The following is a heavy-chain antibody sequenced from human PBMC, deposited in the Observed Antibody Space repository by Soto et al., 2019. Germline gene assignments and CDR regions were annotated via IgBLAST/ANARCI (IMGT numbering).Heavy chain of an antibody. Sequence: PGGSLRLSCAASGFTFSSYAMSWVRQAPGKGLEWVSAISGSGGSTYYADSVKGRFTISRDNSKNTLYLQMNSLRAEDTAVYYCAKSLFESGSYYQSVRARCGYWGQGTLVTVSS. CDR1: GFTFSSYA. CDR3: AKSLFESGSYYQSVRARCGY. D-gene: IGHD1-26*01. J-gene: IGHJ4*02. CDR2: ISGSGGST. V-gene: IGHV3-23*01.